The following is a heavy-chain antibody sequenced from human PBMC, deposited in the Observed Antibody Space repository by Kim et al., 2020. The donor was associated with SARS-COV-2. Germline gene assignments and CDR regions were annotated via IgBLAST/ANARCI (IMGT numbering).Heavy chain of an antibody. Sequence: GGSLRLSCAASGFTFSDYPIHWVRQASGKGLEWVCRIRSKVYSYATSYAASVKGRFSISRDDSESTEYQQMNSLKTEDTAVYYCTRIPGTTLAFWYAFDV. J-gene: IGHJ3*01. CDR1: GFTFSDYP. V-gene: IGHV3-73*01. CDR3: TRIPGTTLAFWYAFDV. D-gene: IGHD1-1*01. CDR2: IRSKVYSYAT.